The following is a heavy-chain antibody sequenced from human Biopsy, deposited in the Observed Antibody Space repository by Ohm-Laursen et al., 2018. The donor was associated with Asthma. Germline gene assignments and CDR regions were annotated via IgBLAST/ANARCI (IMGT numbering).Heavy chain of an antibody. J-gene: IGHJ4*02. Sequence: SLRLSCAASGFTVSRDHMFWVRQAPGKGLEWVSVIYSGGTSHTADSVRGRFTISRDYSKNTLYPQMHSLRAEDTAVYYCARGDTGGWSQYYFDYWGQGTLVTVSS. CDR1: GFTVSRDH. CDR2: IYSGGTS. D-gene: IGHD2-8*02. CDR3: ARGDTGGWSQYYFDY. V-gene: IGHV3-53*01.